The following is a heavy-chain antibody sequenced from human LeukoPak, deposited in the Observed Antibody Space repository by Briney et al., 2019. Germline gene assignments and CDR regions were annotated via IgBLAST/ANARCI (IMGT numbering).Heavy chain of an antibody. CDR1: GFTFSSYA. CDR3: ARDPRVYAYLRDYTGDYYGQGCFDF. Sequence: PGGSLRLSCAVSGFTFSSYALHCVRQAPGKGLEWVAVISYDGSNRYYADSVKGRFTISRDNSKNTLYLQMNSLRPEDTAVYFCARDPRVYAYLRDYTGDYYGQGCFDFWGQGTLVIVSS. J-gene: IGHJ4*02. D-gene: IGHD2-8*02. CDR2: ISYDGSNR. V-gene: IGHV3-30-3*01.